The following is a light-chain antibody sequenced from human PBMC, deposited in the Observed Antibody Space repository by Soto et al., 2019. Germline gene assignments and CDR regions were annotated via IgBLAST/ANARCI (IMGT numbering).Light chain of an antibody. V-gene: IGKV3-11*01. Sequence: EIVLTQSPATLSLSPGERATLSCRASQSVSSYLAWYQQKPGQAPRLLIYDASNRATGIPARFSGSGSGTDFTLPISSLETEDFAVYYCQQRSNWPSFGPGTKVDIK. J-gene: IGKJ3*01. CDR3: QQRSNWPS. CDR2: DAS. CDR1: QSVSSY.